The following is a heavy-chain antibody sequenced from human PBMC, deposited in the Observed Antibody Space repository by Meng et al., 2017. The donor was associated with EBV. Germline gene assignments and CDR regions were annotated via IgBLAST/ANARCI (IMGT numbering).Heavy chain of an antibody. CDR1: GFSFRNYA. CDR3: AKGTGVGGDRSFDV. CDR2: ILNDGGDD. V-gene: IGHV3-30*04. Sequence: LLEYWGGVFQPGRDLRLSCAAFGFSFRNYAKNWCRQAPGEGLGWVSFILNDGGDDQYTASVKGRFTISRDNSKNMLLLQMNTLSAEDTAIYYCAKGTGVGGDRSFDVWGHGTLVTVSS. D-gene: IGHD5-18*01. J-gene: IGHJ4*01.